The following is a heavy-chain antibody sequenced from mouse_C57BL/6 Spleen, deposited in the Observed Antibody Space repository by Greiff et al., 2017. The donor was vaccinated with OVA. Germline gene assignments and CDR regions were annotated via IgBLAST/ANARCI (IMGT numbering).Heavy chain of an antibody. J-gene: IGHJ2*01. CDR3: TPNWDVFDY. CDR1: GFNIKDDY. D-gene: IGHD4-1*01. V-gene: IGHV14-4*01. Sequence: EVQLQQSGAELVRPGASVKLSCTASGFNIKDDYMHWVKQRPEQGLEWIGWIDPENGDTEYASKFQGKATITADTSSNTAYLQLSSLTSEDTAVYYCTPNWDVFDYWGQGTTLTVSS. CDR2: IDPENGDT.